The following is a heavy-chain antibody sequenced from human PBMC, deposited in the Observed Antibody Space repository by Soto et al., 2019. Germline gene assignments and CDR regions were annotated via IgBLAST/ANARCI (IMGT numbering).Heavy chain of an antibody. J-gene: IGHJ2*01. CDR3: AREPNCSSTSCYANWYFDL. D-gene: IGHD2-2*01. Sequence: QVQLVQSGAEVKKPGSSVKVSCKASGGTFSSYTISWVRQAPGQGLEWMGRIIPILGIANNAQKFQGRVTITADKSTSTAYMELSSLRSEDTAVYYCAREPNCSSTSCYANWYFDLWGRGTLVTVSS. CDR2: IIPILGIA. V-gene: IGHV1-69*08. CDR1: GGTFSSYT.